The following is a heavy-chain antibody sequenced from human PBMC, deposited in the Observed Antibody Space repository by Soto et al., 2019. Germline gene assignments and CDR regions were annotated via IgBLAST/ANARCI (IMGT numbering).Heavy chain of an antibody. D-gene: IGHD4-4*01. CDR2: MYYSGTT. V-gene: IGHV4-39*01. J-gene: IGHJ4*02. CDR3: ARYLATINAFDY. CDR1: GGSISSSSYF. Sequence: PSETLSLTCTVSGGSISSSSYFWGWIRQPPGKGLEWIGSMYYSGTTYYNPSLKSRVTISVDTSKNQFSLKLSSVTAADTAVYYCARYLATINAFDYWGQGTLVTVSS.